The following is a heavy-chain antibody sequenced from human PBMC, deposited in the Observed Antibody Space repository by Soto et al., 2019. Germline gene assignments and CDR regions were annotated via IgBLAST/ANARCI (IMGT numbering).Heavy chain of an antibody. J-gene: IGHJ4*02. CDR1: GFTFSDYY. CDR3: ARAAADSSGYYYFDY. V-gene: IGHV3-11*05. D-gene: IGHD3-22*01. Sequence: QVQLVESGGGLVKPGGSLRLSCAASGFTFSDYYMSWIRQAPGKGLEWVSYISSSSSYTNYADSVKGRFTISRDNAKNSLYLQMSSLRAEDTAVYYCARAAADSSGYYYFDYWGQGTLVTVSS. CDR2: ISSSSSYT.